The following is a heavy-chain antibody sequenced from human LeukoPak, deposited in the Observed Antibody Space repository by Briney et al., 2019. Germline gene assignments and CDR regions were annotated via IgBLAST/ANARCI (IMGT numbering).Heavy chain of an antibody. CDR3: ARVLGYSSSWYHYFDY. D-gene: IGHD6-13*01. CDR2: LNPNSGGT. CDR1: GYTFTGYY. J-gene: IGHJ4*02. Sequence: ASVKVSCKASGYTFTGYYMHWVRQAPGQGLEWMGRLNPNSGGTNYAQKFQGRVTMTRDTSISTAYMELSRLRSDDTAVYYCARVLGYSSSWYHYFDYWGQGTLVTVSS. V-gene: IGHV1-2*06.